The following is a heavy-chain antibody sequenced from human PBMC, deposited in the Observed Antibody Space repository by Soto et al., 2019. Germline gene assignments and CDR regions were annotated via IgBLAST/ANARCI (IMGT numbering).Heavy chain of an antibody. CDR1: GFTFSSYS. V-gene: IGHV3-21*01. CDR2: ISSSSSYI. Sequence: PGGSLRLSCAASGFTFSSYSMNWVRQAPGKGLEWVSSISSSSSYIYYADSVKGRFTISRDNAKNSLYLQMNSLRAEDTAVYYCARDISSSSWYGDAFGIWGQGTMVTVSS. CDR3: ARDISSSSWYGDAFGI. J-gene: IGHJ3*02. D-gene: IGHD6-13*01.